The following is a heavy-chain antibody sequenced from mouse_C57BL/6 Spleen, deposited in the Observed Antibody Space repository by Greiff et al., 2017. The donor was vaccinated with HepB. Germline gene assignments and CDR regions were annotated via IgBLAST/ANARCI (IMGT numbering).Heavy chain of an antibody. CDR2: IHPNSGST. J-gene: IGHJ2*01. CDR3: ARDLDYGSSSFDY. D-gene: IGHD1-1*01. V-gene: IGHV1-64*01. CDR1: GYTFTSYW. Sequence: QVQLQQPGAELVKPGASVKLSCKASGYTFTSYWMHWVKQRPGQGLEWIGMIHPNSGSTNYNEKFKSKATLTVDKSTSTAYMQLSSLTSEDSAVYYCARDLDYGSSSFDYWGQGTTLTVSS.